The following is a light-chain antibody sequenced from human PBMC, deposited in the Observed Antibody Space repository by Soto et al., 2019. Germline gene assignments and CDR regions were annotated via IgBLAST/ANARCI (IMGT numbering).Light chain of an antibody. Sequence: IHLTLSPASLAASVGGRVTITCRASQGVSSYLAWYQQKPGKAPKLLIYAASTLQSGVPSRFSGSGSGTDFTLTISSLQPEDFATYYCQQLNSYPTFGQGTRLEIK. CDR2: AAS. J-gene: IGKJ5*01. CDR3: QQLNSYPT. CDR1: QGVSSY. V-gene: IGKV1-9*01.